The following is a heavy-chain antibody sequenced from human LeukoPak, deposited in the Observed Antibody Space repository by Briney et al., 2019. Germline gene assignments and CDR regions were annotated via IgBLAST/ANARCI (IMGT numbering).Heavy chain of an antibody. V-gene: IGHV3-23*01. CDR3: ATPWNGDYVGFDY. J-gene: IGHJ4*02. Sequence: GGSLRLSCAASGFTFSSYAMSWVRQAPGKGLEWVSAISSSGGSTYYADSVKGRFTISRDNSKHTLYLQMNSLRAEDTAVYYCATPWNGDYVGFDYWGQGTLVTVSS. D-gene: IGHD4-17*01. CDR1: GFTFSSYA. CDR2: ISSSGGST.